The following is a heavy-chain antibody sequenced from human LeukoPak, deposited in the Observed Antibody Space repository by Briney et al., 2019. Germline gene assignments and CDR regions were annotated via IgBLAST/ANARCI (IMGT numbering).Heavy chain of an antibody. CDR2: ISYDGSNK. Sequence: PGRSLRLSCAASGFTFSSYAMHWVRQAPGKGLEWVAGISYDGSNKYYADSVTGRFTTSRDNSKNTMYLQMNSLRAEDTAVYYCARGYCSSTSCYRRGNWFDPWGQGTLVTVSS. CDR1: GFTFSSYA. J-gene: IGHJ5*02. V-gene: IGHV3-30*04. D-gene: IGHD2-2*01. CDR3: ARGYCSSTSCYRRGNWFDP.